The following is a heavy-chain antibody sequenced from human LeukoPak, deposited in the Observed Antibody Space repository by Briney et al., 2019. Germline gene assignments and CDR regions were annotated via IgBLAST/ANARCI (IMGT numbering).Heavy chain of an antibody. CDR1: GFTFSSYS. Sequence: GGSLRLSCAASGFTFSSYSMNWVRQAPGKGLEWVSAISGDSRYIYYADSVRGRFTISRDNAENSLYLQMNSLRVEDTAGYYCARAPTVLVGYCSSSSCQADYWGQGTLVTVSS. CDR3: ARAPTVLVGYCSSSSCQADY. J-gene: IGHJ4*02. CDR2: ISGDSRYI. V-gene: IGHV3-21*01. D-gene: IGHD2-2*01.